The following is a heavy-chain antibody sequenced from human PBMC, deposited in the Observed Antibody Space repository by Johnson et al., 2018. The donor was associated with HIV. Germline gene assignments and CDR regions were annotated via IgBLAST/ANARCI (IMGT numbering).Heavy chain of an antibody. V-gene: IGHV3-9*01. Sequence: VQLVESGGGLVQPGRSLRLSCAASGFTFDDYAMHWVRQAPGKGLEWVSGISWNSGSIGYADSVKGRFTISRDNAKNSLYLQMKSLRAQDTALYYCWRDGQDRDDAFDIWGQGKMVT. CDR3: WRDGQDRDDAFDI. D-gene: IGHD3-22*01. CDR2: ISWNSGSI. CDR1: GFTFDDYA. J-gene: IGHJ3*02.